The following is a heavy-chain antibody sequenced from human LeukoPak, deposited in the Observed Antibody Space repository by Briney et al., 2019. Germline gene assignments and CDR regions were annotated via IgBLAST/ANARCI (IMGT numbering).Heavy chain of an antibody. CDR2: IKQDGSEK. CDR1: GFTFSSYW. D-gene: IGHD3-3*01. Sequence: GGSLRLSCAASGFTFSSYWMSWVRQAPGKGLEWVANIKQDGSEKYCVDSVKGRFTISRDNAKNSLYLQMNSLRAEDTAVYYCARDYDYREHYFDYWGQGTLVTVSS. J-gene: IGHJ4*02. V-gene: IGHV3-7*01. CDR3: ARDYDYREHYFDY.